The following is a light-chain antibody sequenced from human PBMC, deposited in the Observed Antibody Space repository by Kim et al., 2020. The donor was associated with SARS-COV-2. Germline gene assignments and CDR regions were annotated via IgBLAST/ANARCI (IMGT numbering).Light chain of an antibody. V-gene: IGKV1-5*01. J-gene: IGKJ2*01. CDR1: QSINTW. Sequence: GSIGDRVNIACRARQSINTWLAWYQQKPGKAPKLLIYDAASLESGGPSRFSGSGSGTEFTLTVSGLQPDDFGTYYCQQYNSYSEYTFGQGTKLEI. CDR2: DAA. CDR3: QQYNSYSEYT.